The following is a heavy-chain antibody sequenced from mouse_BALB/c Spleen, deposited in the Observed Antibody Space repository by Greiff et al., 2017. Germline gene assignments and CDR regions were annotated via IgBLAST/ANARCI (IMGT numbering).Heavy chain of an antibody. Sequence: DVHLVESGGGLVQPGGSRKLSCAASGFTFSSFGMHWVRQAPEKGLEWVAYISSGSSTIYYADTVTGRFTISRDNPKNTLFLQMTSLRSEDTAMYYCARVDYYAMDYWGQGTSVTVSS. CDR1: GFTFSSFG. CDR2: ISSGSSTI. V-gene: IGHV5-17*02. J-gene: IGHJ4*01. CDR3: ARVDYYAMDY.